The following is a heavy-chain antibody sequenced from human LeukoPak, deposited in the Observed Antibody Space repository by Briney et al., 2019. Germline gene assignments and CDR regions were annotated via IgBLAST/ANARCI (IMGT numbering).Heavy chain of an antibody. CDR2: IYPSDSDT. CDR1: GYSFTTYW. Sequence: GESLKISCKGSGYSFTTYWIGWVRQMPGKGLEWMGIIYPSDSDTKYSPSFQGQVTISADKSISAAYLQWSSLKASDTAMYYCARGGNSNLNWFDPWGQGTLVTVSS. V-gene: IGHV5-51*01. CDR3: ARGGNSNLNWFDP. D-gene: IGHD4-23*01. J-gene: IGHJ5*02.